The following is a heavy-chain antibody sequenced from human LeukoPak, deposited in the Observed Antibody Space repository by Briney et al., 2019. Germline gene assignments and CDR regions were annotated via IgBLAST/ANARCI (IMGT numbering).Heavy chain of an antibody. V-gene: IGHV4-59*08. CDR2: IDYSGNT. Sequence: SETLSLTCTVSGGSVNSYYWSWIRQPPGKGLEWLGYIDYSGNTNFNPSLKSRVSISVDKSKTQFSLKLSSVTAADTAVYYCARQAVIMPTDMGGPWFDPWGRGTLVAVAS. CDR3: ARQAVIMPTDMGGPWFDP. CDR1: GGSVNSYY. D-gene: IGHD2-8*01. J-gene: IGHJ5*02.